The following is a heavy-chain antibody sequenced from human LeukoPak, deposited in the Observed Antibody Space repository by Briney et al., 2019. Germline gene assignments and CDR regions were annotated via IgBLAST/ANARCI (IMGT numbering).Heavy chain of an antibody. D-gene: IGHD4-11*01. Sequence: PGGSLRLSCAASGFTFSSYSMNWVRQAPGKGLEWVSFISSSSYVYYADSVKGRFTISRDNAKNSLYLQMNSLRAEDTAVYYCAKGPRLHWGQGTLVTVSS. J-gene: IGHJ4*02. CDR1: GFTFSSYS. CDR2: ISSSSYV. CDR3: AKGPRLH. V-gene: IGHV3-21*04.